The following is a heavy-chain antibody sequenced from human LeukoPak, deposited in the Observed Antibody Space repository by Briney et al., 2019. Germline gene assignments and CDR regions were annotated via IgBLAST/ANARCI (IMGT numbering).Heavy chain of an antibody. V-gene: IGHV3-23*01. D-gene: IGHD3-10*01. CDR3: ARHYYGSGSYYFPFDY. Sequence: GGSLRLSCATSGFTFSSYAMSWVRQAPGQGLEWVSSISDSGGNTYYADSVKGRFTISRDNAKNSLYLQMNSLRAEDTAVYYCARHYYGSGSYYFPFDYWGQGTLVTVSS. J-gene: IGHJ4*02. CDR1: GFTFSSYA. CDR2: ISDSGGNT.